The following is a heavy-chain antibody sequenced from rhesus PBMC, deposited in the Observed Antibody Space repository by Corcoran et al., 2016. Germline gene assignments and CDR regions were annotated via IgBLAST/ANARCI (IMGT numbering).Heavy chain of an antibody. CDR1: GYTLTGYR. CDR2: SYHSNGKT. V-gene: IGHV1-200*01. J-gene: IGHJ4*01. Sequence: VRLVQSGAEVNQPGASVKLSCKASGYTLTGYRITVVRRVARQGLGCMGWSYHSNGKTGYEQKFQGRVSMTSDTSTRTAYMELSILRSDDTAVHYCARARRITVTTTDYWGQGVLVTVSS. CDR3: ARARRITVTTTDY. D-gene: IGHD3-9*01.